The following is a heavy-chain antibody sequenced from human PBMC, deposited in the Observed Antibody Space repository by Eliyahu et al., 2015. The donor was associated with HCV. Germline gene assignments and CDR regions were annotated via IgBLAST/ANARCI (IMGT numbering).Heavy chain of an antibody. CDR2: ISGSGAST. Sequence: EVQLLESGGGLVQPGGSLRLSCAASGFTFSSYAMSWVRQGPGKGLEWVSAISGSGASTYYADSVKGRFTISRENSKNTLYLQMNSLRAEDTAVYYCAKCPALRYYGSGSSRWFDPWGQGTLVTVSS. CDR1: GFTFSSYA. D-gene: IGHD3-10*01. J-gene: IGHJ5*02. V-gene: IGHV3-23*01. CDR3: AKCPALRYYGSGSSRWFDP.